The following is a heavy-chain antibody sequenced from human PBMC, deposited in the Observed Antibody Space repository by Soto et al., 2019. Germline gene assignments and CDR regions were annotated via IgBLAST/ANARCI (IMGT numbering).Heavy chain of an antibody. Sequence: GESLKISGKGSGYSFTSYWIGWVRQMPWKGLEWMGIIYPGDSDTRYSPSFQGQVTISADKSISTAYLQWSSLKASDTAMYYCAAAPYYDFWSGRPRWFDPWGQGTLVTVSS. CDR3: AAAPYYDFWSGRPRWFDP. D-gene: IGHD3-3*01. CDR1: GYSFTSYW. J-gene: IGHJ5*02. V-gene: IGHV5-51*01. CDR2: IYPGDSDT.